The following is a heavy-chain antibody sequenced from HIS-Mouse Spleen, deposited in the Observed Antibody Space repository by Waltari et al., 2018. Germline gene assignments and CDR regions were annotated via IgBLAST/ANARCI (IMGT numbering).Heavy chain of an antibody. D-gene: IGHD6-13*01. Sequence: QLQLQESGPGLEKPSETLSLTCTVSGGSISSSSYYWGWTRQPPGKGLEWIGSIYYSGSTYYNPSLKSRVTISVDTSKNQFSLKLSSVTAADTAVYYCAREIPYSSSWYDWYFDLWGRGTLVTVSS. J-gene: IGHJ2*01. CDR3: AREIPYSSSWYDWYFDL. CDR1: GGSISSSSYY. V-gene: IGHV4-39*07. CDR2: IYYSGST.